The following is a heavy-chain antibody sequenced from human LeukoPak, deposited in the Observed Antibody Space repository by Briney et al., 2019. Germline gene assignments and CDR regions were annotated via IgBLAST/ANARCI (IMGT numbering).Heavy chain of an antibody. D-gene: IGHD3-22*01. Sequence: ASVKVSCKASGYTFTSYGISWVRPAPGQGLEWMGWISAYNGNTNYAQKFQGRVTMTRDTSISTAYMELSRLRSDDTAVYYCARDGYSENYYGMDVWGQGTTVTVSS. CDR1: GYTFTSYG. J-gene: IGHJ6*02. V-gene: IGHV1-18*01. CDR2: ISAYNGNT. CDR3: ARDGYSENYYGMDV.